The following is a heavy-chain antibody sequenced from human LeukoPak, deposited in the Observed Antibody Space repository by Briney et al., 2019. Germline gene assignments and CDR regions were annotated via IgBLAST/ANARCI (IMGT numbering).Heavy chain of an antibody. V-gene: IGHV1-2*02. D-gene: IGHD3-3*01. CDR2: INPNSGGT. Sequence: GASVKVSCKASGYTFTGYYMHWVRQAPGQGLEWMGWINPNSGGTNYAQKFQGRVTMTRDTSISTAYMELSRLRSDDTAVYYCARDPWHYDFWSGYPLNNWFDPWGQGTLVTVSS. J-gene: IGHJ5*02. CDR1: GYTFTGYY. CDR3: ARDPWHYDFWSGYPLNNWFDP.